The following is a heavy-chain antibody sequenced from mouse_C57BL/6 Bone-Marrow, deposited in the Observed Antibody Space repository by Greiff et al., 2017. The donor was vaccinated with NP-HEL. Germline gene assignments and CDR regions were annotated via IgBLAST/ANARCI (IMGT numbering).Heavy chain of an antibody. J-gene: IGHJ2*01. Sequence: EVKVVESGGDLVKPGGSLKLSCAASGFTFSSYGMSWVRQTPDKRLEWVATISSGGSYTYYPDSVKGRFTISRENAKNTLYLQMSSLKSEDTAMYYCARRFLYYFDYWGQGTTLTVSS. V-gene: IGHV5-6*02. CDR1: GFTFSSYG. CDR2: ISSGGSYT. CDR3: ARRFLYYFDY.